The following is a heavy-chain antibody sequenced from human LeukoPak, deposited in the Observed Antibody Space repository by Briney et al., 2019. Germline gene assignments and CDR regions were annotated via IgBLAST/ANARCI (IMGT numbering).Heavy chain of an antibody. CDR3: AREWDGSGWLNWFDP. Sequence: SQTLSLTCAISGDSLSSNSAAWNWIRHSPSRGLEWLGRTYYRSKWYNDYAVSVKSRITINPDTSKNQFSLQLNSVTPEDTAVYYCAREWDGSGWLNWFDPWGQGTLVTVSS. CDR2: TYYRSKWYN. V-gene: IGHV6-1*01. D-gene: IGHD6-19*01. CDR1: GDSLSSNSAA. J-gene: IGHJ5*02.